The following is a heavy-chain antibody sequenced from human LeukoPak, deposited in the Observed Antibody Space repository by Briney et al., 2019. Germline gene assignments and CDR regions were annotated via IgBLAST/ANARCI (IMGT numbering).Heavy chain of an antibody. CDR3: ARQGTRYCSGGSCYCDY. V-gene: IGHV1-18*04. CDR1: GYTFTSYG. J-gene: IGHJ4*02. CDR2: ISAYTGNT. Sequence: ASVKVSCKAAGYTFTSYGISWVRQAPGQGLEWMGWISAYTGNTNYAQKFQSRVTMTTDTSTSTGYMELRSLRSDDTAVYFCARQGTRYCSGGSCYCDYWGQGTLVTVSS. D-gene: IGHD2-15*01.